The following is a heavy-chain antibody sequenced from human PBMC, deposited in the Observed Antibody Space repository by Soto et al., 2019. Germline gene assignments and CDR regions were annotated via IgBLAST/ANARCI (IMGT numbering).Heavy chain of an antibody. V-gene: IGHV1-69*02. Sequence: QVQLVQSGAEVKKPGSSVKVSCKASGGTFSSYTISWVRQAPGQGLEWMGRIIPILGIANYAQKFQGRVTIAADKSTSKAYMELSSLRSEDPAEYYCASAAAAGLGYWGQGTLVTVSS. CDR3: ASAAAAGLGY. D-gene: IGHD6-13*01. J-gene: IGHJ4*02. CDR2: IIPILGIA. CDR1: GGTFSSYT.